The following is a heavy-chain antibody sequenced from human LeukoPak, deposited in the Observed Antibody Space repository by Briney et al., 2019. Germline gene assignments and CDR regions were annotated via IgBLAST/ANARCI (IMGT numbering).Heavy chain of an antibody. D-gene: IGHD2-15*01. J-gene: IGHJ4*02. Sequence: PGGSLRLSCAASGFTVSSNYMSWVRQAPGKGLGGVSVIYSGGSTYYADSVKGRFTISRDNSKNTLYLQMNSLRAEDTAVYYCARDYCSGGSCYFDYWGQGTLVTVSS. CDR1: GFTVSSNY. CDR3: ARDYCSGGSCYFDY. CDR2: IYSGGST. V-gene: IGHV3-53*01.